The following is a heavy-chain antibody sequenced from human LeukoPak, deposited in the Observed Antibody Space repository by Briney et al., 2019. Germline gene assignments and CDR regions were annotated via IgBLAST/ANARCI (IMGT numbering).Heavy chain of an antibody. Sequence: GGSLRLSCAASGFTFSSYSMNWVRQAPGKGLEWVSSISSSSSYIYYADSVKGRFTISRDNSKNTLYLQMNSLRAEDTAVYYCAKGSSSLDYYGMDVWGQGTTVTVSS. CDR1: GFTFSSYS. CDR3: AKGSSSLDYYGMDV. CDR2: ISSSSSYI. D-gene: IGHD6-13*01. V-gene: IGHV3-21*01. J-gene: IGHJ6*02.